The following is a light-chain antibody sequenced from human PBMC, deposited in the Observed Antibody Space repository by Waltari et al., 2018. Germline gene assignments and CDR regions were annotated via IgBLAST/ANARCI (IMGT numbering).Light chain of an antibody. CDR3: SSYTTGSTRYV. V-gene: IGLV2-14*03. CDR1: SSDIGAYNF. Sequence: QSALTQPASVSGSPGQSITISCPGTSSDIGAYNFVSWYQKHPGKHPKVMIYDVNNRPSGVSSRFSGSKSGNTASLTISGLQAEDEADYYCSSYTTGSTRYVFGSGTKVTVL. J-gene: IGLJ1*01. CDR2: DVN.